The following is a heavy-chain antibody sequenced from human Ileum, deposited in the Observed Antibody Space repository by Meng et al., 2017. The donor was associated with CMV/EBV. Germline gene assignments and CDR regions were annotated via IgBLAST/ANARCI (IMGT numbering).Heavy chain of an antibody. CDR1: GGPINTYY. J-gene: IGHJ5*02. Sequence: GSLRLSCTVSGGPINTYYWSWIRQPPGKGLEWIAYIHYSGGTYYNPSLKSRVTISLDSSKNQISLKLSSVTAADTAVYYCARGIAVAENWFDPWGQGTLVTVSS. CDR3: ARGIAVAENWFDP. CDR2: IHYSGGT. D-gene: IGHD6-19*01. V-gene: IGHV4-59*01.